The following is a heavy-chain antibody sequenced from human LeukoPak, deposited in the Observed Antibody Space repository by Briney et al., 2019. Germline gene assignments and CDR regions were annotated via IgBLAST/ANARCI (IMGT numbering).Heavy chain of an antibody. V-gene: IGHV3-64*04. J-gene: IGHJ4*02. CDR2: VGVNGANT. Sequence: PGGSLRLSCSASGFTFSSYSMHWVRQAPGKRLEYVSYVGVNGANTYYADSVKGRFTISRDDSKNSLYLQMNSLKTEDTAVYYCARARYCAVGTCYKDYWGQGTLVTVSS. CDR3: ARARYCAVGTCYKDY. CDR1: GFTFSSYS. D-gene: IGHD2-15*01.